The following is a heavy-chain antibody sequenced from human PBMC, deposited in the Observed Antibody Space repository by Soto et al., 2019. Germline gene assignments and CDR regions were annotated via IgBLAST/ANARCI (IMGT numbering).Heavy chain of an antibody. J-gene: IGHJ3*02. V-gene: IGHV3-7*01. CDR1: GFTFSSYW. CDR3: ARDGYSSSWDAFDI. CDR2: IKQDGSEK. Sequence: LRLSCAASGFTFSSYWMSWVRQAPGKGLEWVANIKQDGSEKYYVDSVKGRFTISRDNAKNSLYLQMNSLRAEDTAVYYCARDGYSSSWDAFDIWGQGTMVNVSS. D-gene: IGHD6-13*01.